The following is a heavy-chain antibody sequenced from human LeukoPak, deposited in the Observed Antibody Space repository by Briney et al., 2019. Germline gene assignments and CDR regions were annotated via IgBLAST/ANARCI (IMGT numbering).Heavy chain of an antibody. CDR2: IKEDGSEK. Sequence: GGSLRLSCAASGFTFSSHWMTWVRQASGKGLEGVANIKEDGSEKYYVDSVKGRFTISRDNAKNSVYLQMSSLRAEDTAVYYCARDPDCTSTSCLDYWGQGTLVTVSS. D-gene: IGHD2-2*01. CDR3: ARDPDCTSTSCLDY. V-gene: IGHV3-7*03. J-gene: IGHJ4*02. CDR1: GFTFSSHW.